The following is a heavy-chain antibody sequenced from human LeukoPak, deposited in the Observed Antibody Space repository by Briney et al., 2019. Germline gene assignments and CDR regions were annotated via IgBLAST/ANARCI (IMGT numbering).Heavy chain of an antibody. CDR1: GFTFSSYA. CDR3: AKGPSSGWYPGYYYYGMDV. J-gene: IGHJ6*02. V-gene: IGHV3-23*01. D-gene: IGHD6-19*01. Sequence: PGGSLRLSCAASGFTFSSYAMSWARQAPGKGLEWVSAISGSGGSTYYADSVKGRFTISRDNSKNTLYLQMNSLRAEDTAVYYCAKGPSSGWYPGYYYYGMDVWGQGTTVTVSS. CDR2: ISGSGGST.